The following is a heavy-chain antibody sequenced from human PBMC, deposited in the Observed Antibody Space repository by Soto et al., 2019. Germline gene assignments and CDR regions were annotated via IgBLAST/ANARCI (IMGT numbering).Heavy chain of an antibody. CDR2: IYYSGST. D-gene: IGHD6-19*01. V-gene: IGHV4-4*02. CDR3: ARQGAVAGTFDF. J-gene: IGHJ4*02. Sequence: PSETLSLTCAVSGGSISSSNWWSWVRQPPGKGLEWIGYIYYSGSTNYNPSLKSRVTISVDTSKNQFSLKLSSVTAADTAVYYCARQGAVAGTFDFWGLGTLVTVSS. CDR1: GGSISSSNW.